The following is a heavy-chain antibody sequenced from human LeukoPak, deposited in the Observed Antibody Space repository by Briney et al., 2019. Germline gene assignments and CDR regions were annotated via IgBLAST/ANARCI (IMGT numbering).Heavy chain of an antibody. CDR3: AKVHYDILTGYSYFDY. CDR2: ISAYNDNT. J-gene: IGHJ4*02. Sequence: ASVKVSCKASGYTFTSYGISWVRQAPGQGLEWMGWISAYNDNTNYAQKLQGRVTMTTDTSTSTAYMELRSLRSDDTAVYYCAKVHYDILTGYSYFDYWGQGTLVTVSS. CDR1: GYTFTSYG. D-gene: IGHD3-9*01. V-gene: IGHV1-18*01.